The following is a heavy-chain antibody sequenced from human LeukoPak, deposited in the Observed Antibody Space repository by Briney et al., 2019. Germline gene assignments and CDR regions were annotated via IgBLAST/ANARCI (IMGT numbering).Heavy chain of an antibody. J-gene: IGHJ4*02. CDR2: INRRGHT. CDR1: GFTFDRFT. CDR3: AKEVDCPSDCLFFHS. Sequence: GGSLRLSCAASGFTFDRFTIHWVRQTPGKGLEWVSLINRRGHTFYSDSVKGGFTISRDKSRNSVFLRMNSLRPEDTALYHCAKEVDCPSDCLFFHSWGQGTLVTVSS. V-gene: IGHV3-43*01. D-gene: IGHD2-21*02.